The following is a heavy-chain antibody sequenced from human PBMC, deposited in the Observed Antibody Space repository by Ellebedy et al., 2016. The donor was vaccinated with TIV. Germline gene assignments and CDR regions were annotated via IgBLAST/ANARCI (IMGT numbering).Heavy chain of an antibody. CDR3: ANGGSLSYGIFDY. V-gene: IGHV4-31*03. J-gene: IGHJ4*02. Sequence: SETLSLXXTISGASISDVGSYWSWLRQLPGKGLEWIGYVYYLWNTYYTPSLKSRVAISVDSSKNQFSLRLNSVTAADTGVYYCANGGSLSYGIFDYWGQGNLVTISS. CDR1: GASISDVGSY. CDR2: VYYLWNT. D-gene: IGHD3-16*01.